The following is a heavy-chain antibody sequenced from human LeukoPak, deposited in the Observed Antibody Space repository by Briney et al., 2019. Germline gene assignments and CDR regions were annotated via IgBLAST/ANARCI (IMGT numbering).Heavy chain of an antibody. Sequence: SETLSLTCTVSGGSISSYYWSWIRRSPEKGLEWIGYIYYSGSTYYNPSLKSRVTISVDTSKNRFSLRLSSVTAADTAVYYCSRENGAFSPFGYWGQGTLVTVPS. CDR2: IYYSGST. J-gene: IGHJ4*02. V-gene: IGHV4-59*01. CDR1: GGSISSYY. CDR3: SRENGAFSPFGY. D-gene: IGHD2-8*01.